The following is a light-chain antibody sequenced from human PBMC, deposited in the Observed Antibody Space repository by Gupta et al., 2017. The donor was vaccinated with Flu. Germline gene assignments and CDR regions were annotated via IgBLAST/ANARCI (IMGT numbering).Light chain of an antibody. CDR3: SSYTSISTPYV. J-gene: IGLJ1*01. V-gene: IGLV2-14*01. CDR1: SSDVGGYNY. Sequence: ITISCTGTSSDVGGYNYVSWYQQHPGKAPKLMIYEVSNRPSGVSNRFSGSKSGNTASLTISGLQAEDEADYYCSSYTSISTPYVFGTGTKVTVL. CDR2: EVS.